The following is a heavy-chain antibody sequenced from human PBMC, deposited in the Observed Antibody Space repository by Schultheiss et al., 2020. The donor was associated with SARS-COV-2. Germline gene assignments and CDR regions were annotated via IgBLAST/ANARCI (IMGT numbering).Heavy chain of an antibody. Sequence: GGSLRLSCAASGFTLSSYAMSWVRQAPGKGLEWVSAISGSGGSTYYADSVKGRFTISRDNSKNTLYLQMNSLRAEDTAVYYCARASRAQQLVNYGMDVWGQGTTVTVSS. CDR2: ISGSGGST. CDR3: ARASRAQQLVNYGMDV. V-gene: IGHV3-23*01. D-gene: IGHD6-13*01. CDR1: GFTLSSYA. J-gene: IGHJ6*02.